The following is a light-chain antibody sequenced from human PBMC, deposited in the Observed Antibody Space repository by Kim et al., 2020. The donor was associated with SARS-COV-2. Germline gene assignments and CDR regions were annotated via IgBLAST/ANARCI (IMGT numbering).Light chain of an antibody. CDR1: QSVRSN. J-gene: IGKJ2*01. Sequence: EAVMTQYPDTLSVSLGERATLSCRASQSVRSNVAWYQQKPGQAPRLLIYGTFTRATGVPARFSGSGSGTEFTLTISSLQSEDFAVYYCQQYNAWPPYTFGQGTKREIK. V-gene: IGKV3-15*01. CDR2: GTF. CDR3: QQYNAWPPYT.